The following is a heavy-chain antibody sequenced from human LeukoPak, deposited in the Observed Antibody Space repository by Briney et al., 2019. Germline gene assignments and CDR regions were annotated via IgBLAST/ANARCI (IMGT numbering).Heavy chain of an antibody. CDR1: GYTFTSYG. D-gene: IGHD6-19*01. J-gene: IGHJ3*02. CDR3: ARLEQTYSSGWYGAAFDI. V-gene: IGHV1-18*01. Sequence: EASVKVSCKASGYTFTSYGISWVRQAPGHGLEWMGWISAYNGNTNYAQKLQGRVTMTTDTSTSTAYMELRSLRSDDTAVYYCARLEQTYSSGWYGAAFDIWGQGTMVTVSS. CDR2: ISAYNGNT.